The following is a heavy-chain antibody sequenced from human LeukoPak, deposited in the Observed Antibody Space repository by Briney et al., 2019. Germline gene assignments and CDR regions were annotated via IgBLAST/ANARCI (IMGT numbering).Heavy chain of an antibody. J-gene: IGHJ4*02. CDR1: GFTFSSHG. CDR2: ISYEGSGK. Sequence: GRSLRLSCAASGFTFSSHGMHWVRQAPGKGLEWVAFISYEGSGKSYADSVKGRFTISRDNSKNTMYLQMNTLRAEDTAVYYCASFDSSGWHYFDYWGQGTLVTVSA. D-gene: IGHD6-19*01. V-gene: IGHV3-30*03. CDR3: ASFDSSGWHYFDY.